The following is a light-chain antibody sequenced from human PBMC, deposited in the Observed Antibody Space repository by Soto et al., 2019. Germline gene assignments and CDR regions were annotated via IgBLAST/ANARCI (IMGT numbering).Light chain of an antibody. Sequence: QSALTQPPSASGSPGQSVTISCTGTSSDIGTFSSISWYQQYPGKAPKLMIFGVSQRPSGVPDRFSGSKSANTASLTVSGLQDEDEAEYYCSSQAGSDSRMVFGGGTKLTVL. CDR3: SSQAGSDSRMV. CDR1: SSDIGTFSS. V-gene: IGLV2-8*01. J-gene: IGLJ2*01. CDR2: GVS.